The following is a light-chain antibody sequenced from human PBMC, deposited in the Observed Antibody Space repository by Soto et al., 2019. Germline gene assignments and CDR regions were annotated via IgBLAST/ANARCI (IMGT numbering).Light chain of an antibody. V-gene: IGKV3-11*01. CDR1: QDITTY. J-gene: IGKJ4*01. CDR2: DTF. Sequence: IVLTQSPASPPLSPAERATLTCTASQDITTYLAWYQQRPGQAPPLFIYDTFNRASGAPDRFSGSGSGTGFTLTITDVAPEDSAIYYCQQRSSWPLTFGGGTKVDIK. CDR3: QQRSSWPLT.